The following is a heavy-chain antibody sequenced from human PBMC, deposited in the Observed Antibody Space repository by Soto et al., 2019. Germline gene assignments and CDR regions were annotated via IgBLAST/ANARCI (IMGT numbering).Heavy chain of an antibody. D-gene: IGHD3-10*01. V-gene: IGHV1-18*01. CDR3: ARDAGVGSNGSKIYGMDV. J-gene: IGHJ6*01. CDR1: DYTFDNYD. CDR2: NSTFNGNR. Sequence: QVQLVQSGPEMKKPGASVKVSCKASDYTFDNYDISWVRQAPGQGLEWMGWNSTFNGNRIYAQKFQGSVTMTSDTSTSTASMELRSLRSDDTAVYYWARDAGVGSNGSKIYGMDVWGPGTRVTVSS.